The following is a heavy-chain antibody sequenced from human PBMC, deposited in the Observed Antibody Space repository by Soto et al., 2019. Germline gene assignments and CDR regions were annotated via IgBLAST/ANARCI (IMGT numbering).Heavy chain of an antibody. CDR1: GYTFTNYW. Sequence: GESLKISCKGSGYTFTNYWMGWVRQMPGKGLEWMGIIYPGDSETRYSPSFQGQVTMSADKSISTAYLQWSSLKASDSGMYYCARKYYYGAVTLDYWGQGTLVTVSS. CDR2: IYPGDSET. J-gene: IGHJ4*02. CDR3: ARKYYYGAVTLDY. D-gene: IGHD3-10*01. V-gene: IGHV5-51*01.